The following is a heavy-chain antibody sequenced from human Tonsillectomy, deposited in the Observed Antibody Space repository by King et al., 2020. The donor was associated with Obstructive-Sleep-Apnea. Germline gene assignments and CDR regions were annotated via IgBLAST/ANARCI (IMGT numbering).Heavy chain of an antibody. CDR1: GYSTSSGHY. CDR2: IYHSGSI. Sequence: QLQESGPGLVKPSETLPLTCTVSGYSTSSGHYWGWIRQPPGKGLEWIGSIYHSGSIYANPSLKSRVTISLDTSKNQFSLKLRSVTAADTAVYYCARDGLYFDWLLAALDYWGQGILVTVSS. CDR3: ARDGLYFDWLLAALDY. J-gene: IGHJ4*02. D-gene: IGHD3-9*01. V-gene: IGHV4-38-2*02.